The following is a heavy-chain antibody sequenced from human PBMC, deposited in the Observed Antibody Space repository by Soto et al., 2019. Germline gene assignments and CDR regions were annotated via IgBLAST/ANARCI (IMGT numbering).Heavy chain of an antibody. Sequence: QVQLQESGPGLVKPSDTLSLTCSVSGGSVSSHLYYWGWIRQPPGNGLEWIANVYYNGSTNYNPSPKSRVTISFDTSKNQFSLKLSSVTAADTAVYYCARVDYGDYPWFDPWGQGTPVTFSS. V-gene: IGHV4-61*01. CDR2: VYYNGST. J-gene: IGHJ5*02. CDR3: ARVDYGDYPWFDP. CDR1: GGSVSSHLYY. D-gene: IGHD4-17*01.